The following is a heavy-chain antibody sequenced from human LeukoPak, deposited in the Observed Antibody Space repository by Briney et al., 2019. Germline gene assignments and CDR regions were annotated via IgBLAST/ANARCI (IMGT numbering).Heavy chain of an antibody. V-gene: IGHV4-34*01. D-gene: IGHD1-1*01. CDR3: ARLFLLDNGESTASFDI. Sequence: SETLSLTCAVYGGSFSGYFSSWVRQPPGKGLEWIAEINHSGGNNYNPSLKSRITVSVETPKSQFSLKLSSVTAADKAVYYCARLFLLDNGESTASFDIWGQGTMITVSS. CDR1: GGSFSGYF. J-gene: IGHJ3*02. CDR2: INHSGGN.